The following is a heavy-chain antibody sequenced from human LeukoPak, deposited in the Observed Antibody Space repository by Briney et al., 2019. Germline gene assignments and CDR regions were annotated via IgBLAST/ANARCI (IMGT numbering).Heavy chain of an antibody. J-gene: IGHJ3*02. CDR3: AKSNGYGLIDI. Sequence: GGSLRLSCAASGFTLSSYAMSWVRQGPGKGLEWVSAISVSGNTYHADSVKGRFTISRDSSKNTLYLQMNSLRAEDTAVYYCAKSNGYGLIDIWGQGTMVTVSS. CDR1: GFTLSSYA. V-gene: IGHV3-23*01. D-gene: IGHD3-22*01. CDR2: ISVSGNT.